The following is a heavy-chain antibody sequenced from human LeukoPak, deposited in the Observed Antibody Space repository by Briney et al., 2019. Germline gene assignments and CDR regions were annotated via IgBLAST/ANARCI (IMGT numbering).Heavy chain of an antibody. Sequence: PGRSLRLSCAASGFTFSNYGIHWVRQAPGKGLEWVAVISYDGSNKYYADSVKGRLTVSRDSSKNTLYLQMNSLRAEDTAVYYCAKEYYYDSIYFHYWGQGTLVTVSS. V-gene: IGHV3-30*18. CDR1: GFTFSNYG. D-gene: IGHD3-22*01. J-gene: IGHJ1*01. CDR3: AKEYYYDSIYFHY. CDR2: ISYDGSNK.